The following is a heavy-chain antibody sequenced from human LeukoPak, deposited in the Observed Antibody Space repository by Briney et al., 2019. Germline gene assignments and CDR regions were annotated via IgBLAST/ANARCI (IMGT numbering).Heavy chain of an antibody. Sequence: PSETLSLTCTVSGGSIRSYYWSWIRQPPGKGLEWIEYIYYSGSTNYNPSLKSRVTISVDTSKNQFSLKLSSVTAADTAVYYCARAGWYSPPYYYYGMDVWGQGTTVTVSS. CDR1: GGSIRSYY. D-gene: IGHD6-19*01. CDR3: ARAGWYSPPYYYYGMDV. V-gene: IGHV4-59*01. CDR2: IYYSGST. J-gene: IGHJ6*02.